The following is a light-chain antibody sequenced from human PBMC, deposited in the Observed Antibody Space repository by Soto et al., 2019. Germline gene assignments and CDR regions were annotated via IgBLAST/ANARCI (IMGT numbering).Light chain of an antibody. V-gene: IGLV1-47*01. J-gene: IGLJ3*02. Sequence: QSVLTQPPSASGTPGQRVTISCSGSSSNIGSNYVYWYQQLPGTAPKLLIYRNNHRPSGVPDRFSGAKYGTSASLAISGLLSADEADYYCSAWDAGLSGPVFGGGTKLTVL. CDR2: RNN. CDR1: SSNIGSNY. CDR3: SAWDAGLSGPV.